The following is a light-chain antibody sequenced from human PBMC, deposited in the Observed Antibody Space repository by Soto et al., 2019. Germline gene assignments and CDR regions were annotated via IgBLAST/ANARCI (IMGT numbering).Light chain of an antibody. CDR2: DVT. V-gene: IGLV2-14*01. CDR1: SSDVGGYDY. CDR3: ISYASINTYV. Sequence: QSVLTQPASVSGSPGQSITISCPGTSSDVGGYDYVSWYQQHPGKAPKLMIYDVTNRPSGVSNRFSGSKSGNTASLTISGLQAEDEAEYYCISYASINTYVFGTGTKVTVL. J-gene: IGLJ1*01.